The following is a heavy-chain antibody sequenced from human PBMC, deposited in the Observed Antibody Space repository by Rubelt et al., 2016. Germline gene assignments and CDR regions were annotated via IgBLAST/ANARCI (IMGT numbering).Heavy chain of an antibody. Sequence: QVQLVESGGGVVQPGRSLRLSCAASGFTFSSYGMHWVRQAPGKGLEWVAVISYDGRNKYYADSVKGRLTIPRDNSKNTLYLQMNSLRAEDTAVYYGAKDGDYWGQGTLVTVSS. V-gene: IGHV3-30*18. CDR1: GFTFSSYG. CDR3: AKDGDY. CDR2: ISYDGRNK. J-gene: IGHJ4*02.